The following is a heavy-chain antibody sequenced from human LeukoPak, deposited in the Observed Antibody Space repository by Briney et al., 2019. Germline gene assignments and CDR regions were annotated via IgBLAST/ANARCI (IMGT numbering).Heavy chain of an antibody. D-gene: IGHD6-25*01. CDR1: GFTFSDYW. CDR3: ARGGIQAAFDI. V-gene: IGHV3-74*01. J-gene: IGHJ3*02. Sequence: PGGSLRLSCAASGFTFSDYWMPWVRQAPGKGLVWVSRIYSDGRSTTYADSVKGRFTISRDNAKNTLDLQMNSLRAEDTAVYYCARGGIQAAFDIWGQGTMVTVSS. CDR2: IYSDGRST.